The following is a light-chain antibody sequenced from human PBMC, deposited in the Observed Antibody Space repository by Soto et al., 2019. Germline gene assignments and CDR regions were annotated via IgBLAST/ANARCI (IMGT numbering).Light chain of an antibody. CDR3: ISYEGINLV. CDR2: EVT. J-gene: IGLJ2*01. V-gene: IGLV2-8*01. CDR1: SSDVGGYNY. Sequence: QSVLTQPPSASGSPGQSVTISCTGTSSDVGGYNYVSWYQQHPGKAPKLMIYEVTKRPAGVPDRFSGSKSGNTASLTVSGRQAEDEADYYGISYEGINLVFGGGTKLTVL.